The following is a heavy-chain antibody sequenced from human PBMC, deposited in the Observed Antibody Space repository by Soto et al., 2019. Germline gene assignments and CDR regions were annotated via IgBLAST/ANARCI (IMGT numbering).Heavy chain of an antibody. D-gene: IGHD6-19*01. CDR2: ISVSGGST. CDR3: AKRLAYRSGWYYFDY. Sequence: GGSLRLSCAASGFTFSSYAMSWVRQAPGKGLEWVSAISVSGGSTYYADSVKGRFTISRDNSKSALYLQMNSLRAEDTAVYYCAKRLAYRSGWYYFDYWGQGTLVTVSS. V-gene: IGHV3-23*01. J-gene: IGHJ4*02. CDR1: GFTFSSYA.